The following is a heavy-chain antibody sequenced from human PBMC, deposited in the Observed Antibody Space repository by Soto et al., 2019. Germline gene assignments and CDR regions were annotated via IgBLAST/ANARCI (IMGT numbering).Heavy chain of an antibody. Sequence: GGSLRLSCAASGFTFSSSWMHWVRQAPGKGLVWVSHINSDGTDTNYADSVKGRFTISRDNARNTVYLQMNSLRAEDTAVYYCARDWSYALNYWGQGILVTVSS. CDR3: ARDWSYALNY. CDR2: INSDGTDT. D-gene: IGHD3-16*01. J-gene: IGHJ4*02. V-gene: IGHV3-74*01. CDR1: GFTFSSSW.